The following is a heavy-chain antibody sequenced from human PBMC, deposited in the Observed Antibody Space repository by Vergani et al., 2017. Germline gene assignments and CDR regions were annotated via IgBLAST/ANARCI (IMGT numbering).Heavy chain of an antibody. Sequence: QLQLQESGPGLVKPSETLYLTCTVSGGSISSSSYYWGWIRQPPGKGLEWIGSIYYSGRTYYNQSLKSRVTISVDTSKNQVSLKLSSVTAADTAVYYCXRDRRIAVAGTIPYYYYGMDVWGQGTTVTVSS. V-gene: IGHV4-39*07. J-gene: IGHJ6*02. D-gene: IGHD6-19*01. CDR3: XRDRRIAVAGTIPYYYYGMDV. CDR2: IYYSGRT. CDR1: GGSISSSSYY.